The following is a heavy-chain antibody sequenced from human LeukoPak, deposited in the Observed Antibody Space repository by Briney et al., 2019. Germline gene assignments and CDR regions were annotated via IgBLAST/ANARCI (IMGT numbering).Heavy chain of an antibody. J-gene: IGHJ6*02. CDR2: ISYDGSNK. V-gene: IGHV3-30-3*01. D-gene: IGHD3-16*01. Sequence: GGSLRLSCAASGFTFSSYAMHWVRQAPGKGLEWVAVISYDGSNKYYADSVKGRFTISRDNSKNTLYLQMNSLRAEDTAVYYCARPRGPYDYYYYGMDVWGQGTRVTVSS. CDR1: GFTFSSYA. CDR3: ARPRGPYDYYYYGMDV.